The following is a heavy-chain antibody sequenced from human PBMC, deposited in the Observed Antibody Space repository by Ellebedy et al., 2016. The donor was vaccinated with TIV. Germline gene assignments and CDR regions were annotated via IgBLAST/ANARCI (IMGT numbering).Heavy chain of an antibody. V-gene: IGHV3-72*01. Sequence: GESLKISCATSGFTFSDHFMDWVRQAPGKGLEWVGRSTNKANSYTTHYAASVKGRFTISRDDSKNSPYLQINSLISEDTAVYFCAGGRSGSSPFDYWGLGTLVTVSS. CDR2: STNKANSYTT. CDR1: GFTFSDHF. CDR3: AGGRSGSSPFDY. D-gene: IGHD1-26*01. J-gene: IGHJ4*02.